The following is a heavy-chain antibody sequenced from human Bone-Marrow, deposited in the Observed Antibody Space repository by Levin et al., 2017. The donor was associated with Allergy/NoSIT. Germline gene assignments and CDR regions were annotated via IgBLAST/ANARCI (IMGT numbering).Heavy chain of an antibody. V-gene: IGHV3-30-3*01. D-gene: IGHD3-16*01. CDR1: GFALSVATYA. CDR2: ISYDGDDK. J-gene: IGHJ4*02. CDR3: ARDGGEGDYKFDY. Sequence: PGGSLRLSCEASGFALSVATYAMHWVRQAPGKGLEWVGVISYDGDDKFYADSVKGRFTISRDNFKDTLYLQMNSLNPADTAVYYCARDGGEGDYKFDYWGQGTLVTVSS.